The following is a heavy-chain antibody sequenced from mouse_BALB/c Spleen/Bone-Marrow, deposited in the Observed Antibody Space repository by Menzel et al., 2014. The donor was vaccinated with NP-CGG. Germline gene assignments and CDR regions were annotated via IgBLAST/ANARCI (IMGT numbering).Heavy chain of an antibody. Sequence: VQLQQSGAELVKPGASVKLSCTASGFKIKDTYMHWVKQRPEQGLEWIGRIDPANCNTKYDPKFQGKATITADPSSNPAHLHLSSLTSEDTAVYYCANDWFAYWGQGTLVTVSA. CDR3: ANDWFAY. V-gene: IGHV14-3*02. J-gene: IGHJ3*01. D-gene: IGHD2-3*01. CDR1: GFKIKDTY. CDR2: IDPANCNT.